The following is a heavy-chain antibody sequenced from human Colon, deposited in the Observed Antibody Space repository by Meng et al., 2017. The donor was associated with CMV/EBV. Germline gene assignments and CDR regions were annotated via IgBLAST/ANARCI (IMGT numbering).Heavy chain of an antibody. J-gene: IGHJ3*02. CDR2: ISGSGGAT. CDR1: GFSFSSND. V-gene: IGHV3-23*01. Sequence: GGSLRLSCAASGFSFSSNDMSWVRQAPEKGPEWVSGISGSGGATYYADSVKGRFTSSRDNSKNTLYLQMNSLRAEDTVVYYCAKKITPGGLGAFDIWGQGTMVTVSS. D-gene: IGHD2-15*01. CDR3: AKKITPGGLGAFDI.